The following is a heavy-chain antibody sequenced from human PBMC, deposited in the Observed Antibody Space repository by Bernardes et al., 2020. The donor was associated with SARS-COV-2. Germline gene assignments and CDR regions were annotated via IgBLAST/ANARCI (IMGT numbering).Heavy chain of an antibody. CDR1: GGFSTTYY. CDR2: IYNHGDT. CDR3: ARLFGRTGYYRYGMDV. Sequence: TLSLTCTVSGGFSTTYYWTWIRQPPGKGLEWIGYIYNHGDTDYNPSLKSRVSISADTSKNQFSLNMTSVTVADTAVYYCARLFGRTGYYRYGMDVWGHGTTVIVSS. V-gene: IGHV4-4*08. D-gene: IGHD3-9*01. J-gene: IGHJ6*02.